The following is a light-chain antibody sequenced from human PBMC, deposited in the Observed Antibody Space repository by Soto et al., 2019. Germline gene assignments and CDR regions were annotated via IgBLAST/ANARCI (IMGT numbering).Light chain of an antibody. CDR1: SGDVGGYNY. CDR3: CSYTSGSTYV. V-gene: IGLV2-14*03. CDR2: DVS. J-gene: IGLJ1*01. Sequence: QSALTQPASVSGSPGQSIPISCTGSSGDVGGYNYVSWYHQHPGKAPQLIIYDVSNRPSGVSNRFSGSKSGDTASLTISGLQPEDEADYYCCSYTSGSTYVFGTGTKVTVL.